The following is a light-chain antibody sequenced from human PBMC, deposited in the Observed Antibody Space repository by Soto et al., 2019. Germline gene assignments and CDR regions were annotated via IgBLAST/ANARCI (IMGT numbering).Light chain of an antibody. CDR3: QQSYGTLYS. CDR1: QSIRTY. CDR2: AAS. V-gene: IGKV1-39*01. Sequence: DIQMTQSPSPLSASVGDRVTIFCRASQSIRTYLNWYQQKLGKAPKLLIYAASSLQSGVPSRFSGSGSGTDFTLTISSLQPEDFATYFCQQSYGTLYSFGQGTKLEIK. J-gene: IGKJ2*03.